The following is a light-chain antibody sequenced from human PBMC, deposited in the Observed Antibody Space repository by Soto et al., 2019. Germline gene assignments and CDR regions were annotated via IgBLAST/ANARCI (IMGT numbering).Light chain of an antibody. Sequence: QSVLTQPPSVSAAPGQKVTISCSGSTSNIGKNFVSWYQQFPGTAPKLLIYDNNRRPSGIPDRFSGSKSGTSATLDITGLQTGDEADYYCGTWDSDLSGGFFGGGTKLTVL. CDR2: DNN. CDR1: TSNIGKNF. V-gene: IGLV1-51*01. J-gene: IGLJ2*01. CDR3: GTWDSDLSGGF.